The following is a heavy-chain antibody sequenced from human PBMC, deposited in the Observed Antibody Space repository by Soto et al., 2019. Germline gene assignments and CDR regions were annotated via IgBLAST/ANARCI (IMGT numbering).Heavy chain of an antibody. D-gene: IGHD5-12*01. V-gene: IGHV1-69*02. CDR1: GGTFSSYT. CDR2: IIPILGIA. CDR3: ARGNSGYDSDYYYYYMDV. J-gene: IGHJ6*03. Sequence: QVQLVQSGAEVQKPGSSVKVSCKASGGTFSSYTISWVRQAPGQGLEWMGRIIPILGIANYAPKFQGRVTITADKSTSTAYMELSSLRSEDTAVYYCARGNSGYDSDYYYYYMDVWGKGTTVTVSS.